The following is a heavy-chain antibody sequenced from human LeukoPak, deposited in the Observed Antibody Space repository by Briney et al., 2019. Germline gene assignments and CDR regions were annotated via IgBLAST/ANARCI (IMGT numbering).Heavy chain of an antibody. D-gene: IGHD6-19*01. Sequence: PGGSLRLSCTASGFTFDDFAMHWVRQAPGRGLEWVSGISWNSGSIGYADSVKGRFTISRDNAKNSLYLQMNSLRAEDMALYYCAKHIRPVIVVAGYIDYWGQGILVTVSS. CDR3: AKHIRPVIVVAGYIDY. V-gene: IGHV3-9*03. J-gene: IGHJ4*02. CDR2: ISWNSGSI. CDR1: GFTFDDFA.